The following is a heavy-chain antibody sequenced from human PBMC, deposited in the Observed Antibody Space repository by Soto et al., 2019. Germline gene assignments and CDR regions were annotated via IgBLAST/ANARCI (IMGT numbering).Heavy chain of an antibody. J-gene: IGHJ4*02. D-gene: IGHD3-3*01. CDR2: INHTGST. Sequence: SETLSLTCAVYGAPFSGYYWTWIRQPPGKGLEWIGEINHTGSTKYNPSLKSRVTISLDTSKNQFSLSLRSVTAADTAVYYCARGREIFGAVTTFEYWGQGTQVTVSS. V-gene: IGHV4-34*01. CDR1: GAPFSGYY. CDR3: ARGREIFGAVTTFEY.